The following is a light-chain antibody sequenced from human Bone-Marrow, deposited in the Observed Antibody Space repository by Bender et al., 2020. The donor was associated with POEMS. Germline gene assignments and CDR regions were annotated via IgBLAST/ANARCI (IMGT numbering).Light chain of an antibody. CDR3: SSYISSSTRPY. J-gene: IGLJ1*01. CDR2: DVS. Sequence: QSALTQPASVSGSPGQSLTISCTGSSSDVGAYNYVSWYQQHPGKAPKVMIYDVSRRPSGISNRFSGSKSGNTASLTISGLQADDEADYYCSSYISSSTRPYVGTGTKVTVL. CDR1: SSDVGAYNY. V-gene: IGLV2-14*03.